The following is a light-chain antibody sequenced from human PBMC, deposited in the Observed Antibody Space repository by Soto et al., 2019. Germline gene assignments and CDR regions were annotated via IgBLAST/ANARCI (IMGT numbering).Light chain of an antibody. V-gene: IGKV3-11*01. CDR1: QSISSS. CDR3: QQRSTWPLT. CDR2: DAS. J-gene: IGKJ4*01. Sequence: IVLTQSPATLSLSPGERATLSCRASQSISSSLGWYQQKPGQAPRLLIFDASNRATGTPARVSGGGSGTDFPLTISSLEPEDFAVYYFQQRSTWPLTFGGGTKVEI.